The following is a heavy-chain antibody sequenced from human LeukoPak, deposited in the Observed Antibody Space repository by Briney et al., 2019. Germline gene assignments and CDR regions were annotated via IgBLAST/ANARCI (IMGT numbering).Heavy chain of an antibody. J-gene: IGHJ5*02. Sequence: ASVKVSCKASGYTFTSYGISWVRQAPGQGLEWMGWISAYNGNTNYAQKLQGRVTMTTDTSTSTAYMELRSLRSDDTAVYYCARELDSSGYWFSWFDPWGQGTLVTVSS. D-gene: IGHD3-22*01. V-gene: IGHV1-18*01. CDR1: GYTFTSYG. CDR2: ISAYNGNT. CDR3: ARELDSSGYWFSWFDP.